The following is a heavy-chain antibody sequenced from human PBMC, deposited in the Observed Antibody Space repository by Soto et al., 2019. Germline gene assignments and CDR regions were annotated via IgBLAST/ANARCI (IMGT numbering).Heavy chain of an antibody. CDR2: ISSSGSTI. CDR3: ARYYYDSSPFDY. J-gene: IGHJ4*02. D-gene: IGHD3-22*01. Sequence: GGSLRLSCAASGFTFSSYEMNWVRQAPGKGLEWVSYISSSGSTIYYADSVKGRFTISRDNAKNSLYLQMNSLRAEDTAVYYCARYYYDSSPFDYWGQGTLVTVSS. CDR1: GFTFSSYE. V-gene: IGHV3-48*03.